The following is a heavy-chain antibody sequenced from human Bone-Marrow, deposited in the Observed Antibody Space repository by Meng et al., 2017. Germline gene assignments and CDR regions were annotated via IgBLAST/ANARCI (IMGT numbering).Heavy chain of an antibody. J-gene: IGHJ4*02. V-gene: IGHV3-49*04. Sequence: GESLKISCAASGFTFDDYAMHWVRQAPGKGLEWVGFIRSKAYGGTTEYAASVKGRFTISRDDSKSIAYLQMNSLKTEDTAVYYCTRGNYDILTGYYKFDYWGQGTLVTVSS. CDR1: GFTFDDYA. CDR2: IRSKAYGGTT. D-gene: IGHD3-9*01. CDR3: TRGNYDILTGYYKFDY.